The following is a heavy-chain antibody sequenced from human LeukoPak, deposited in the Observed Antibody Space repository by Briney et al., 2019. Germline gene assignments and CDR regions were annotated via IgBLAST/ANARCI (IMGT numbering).Heavy chain of an antibody. J-gene: IGHJ4*02. CDR3: ARSGVVYEFDY. CDR2: INWSGGST. CDR1: GFAFDEHG. Sequence: GGSLRLSCTASGFAFDEHGMSWVRQVPGKGLEWVSGINWSGGSTGYADPLRGRFTISRDNAKNSLYLQMDSLRAEDTALYYCARSGVVYEFDYWGQGTLVTVSS. V-gene: IGHV3-20*04. D-gene: IGHD3-3*01.